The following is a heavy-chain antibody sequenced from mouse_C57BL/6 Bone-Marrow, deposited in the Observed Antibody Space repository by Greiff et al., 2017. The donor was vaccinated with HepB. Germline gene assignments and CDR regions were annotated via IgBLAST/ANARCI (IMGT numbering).Heavy chain of an antibody. V-gene: IGHV1-55*01. D-gene: IGHD2-3*01. CDR3: ARWLLHSDY. J-gene: IGHJ2*01. CDR1: GYTFTSCW. CDR2: IYPGSGST. Sequence: QVQLKQSGAELVKPGASVKMSCKASGYTFTSCWITWVKQRPGQGLEWIGDIYPGSGSTNYNEKFKSKATLTVDTSSSTAYMQLSSLTSEDSAVYYSARWLLHSDYCDQGTTLTVSS.